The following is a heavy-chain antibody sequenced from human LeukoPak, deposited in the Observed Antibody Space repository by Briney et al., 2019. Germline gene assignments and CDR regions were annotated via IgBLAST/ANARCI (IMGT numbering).Heavy chain of an antibody. CDR3: AKEGYERGVEY. CDR2: IRSKTDGRTT. V-gene: IGHV3-15*01. J-gene: IGHJ4*02. D-gene: IGHD3-10*01. Sequence: GGSLRLSCAASGFTLSNAWMSWVRQAPGKGLEWVGRIRSKTDGRTTDYAAPVKGRFTISRDNSKNTLYLQMNSLRAEDTAVYYCAKEGYERGVEYWGQGTLVTVSS. CDR1: GFTLSNAW.